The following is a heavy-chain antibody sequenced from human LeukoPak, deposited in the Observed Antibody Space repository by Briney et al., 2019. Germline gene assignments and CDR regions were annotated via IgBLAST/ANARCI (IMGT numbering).Heavy chain of an antibody. CDR1: GFTFSSYS. V-gene: IGHV3-21*04. CDR3: ARVKNGRAIDY. CDR2: ISSSSSYI. J-gene: IGHJ4*02. Sequence: TGGSLRLSCAASGFTFSSYSMNWVRQAPGKGLEWVSSISSSSSYIYYADSVKGRFTISRDNAKNSLYLQMNSLRAEDTAVYYCARVKNGRAIDYWGQGTLVTVSS.